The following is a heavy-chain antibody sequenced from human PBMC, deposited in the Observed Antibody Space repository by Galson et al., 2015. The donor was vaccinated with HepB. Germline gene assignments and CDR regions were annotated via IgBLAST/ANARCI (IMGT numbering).Heavy chain of an antibody. Sequence: QSGAEVKKPGESLRISCKASGYTFTSYYMHWVRQAPGQGLEWMGIINPSGGSTSYAQKFQGRVTMARDTSTSTVYMELSSLRSEDTAVYYCAREGVGYYGMDVWGQGTTVTVSS. D-gene: IGHD1-26*01. J-gene: IGHJ6*02. CDR1: GYTFTSYY. V-gene: IGHV1-46*01. CDR2: INPSGGST. CDR3: AREGVGYYGMDV.